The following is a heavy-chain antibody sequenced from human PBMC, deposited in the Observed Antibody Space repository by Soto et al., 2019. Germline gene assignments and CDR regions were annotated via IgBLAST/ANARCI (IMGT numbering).Heavy chain of an antibody. J-gene: IGHJ4*02. V-gene: IGHV3-7*03. CDR1: GFTFSSYW. Sequence: GGSLRLSCAASGFTFSSYWMSWVRQAPGKGLEWVANIKQDGSEKYYVDSVKGRFTISRDNAKNSLYLQMNSLRAEDTAVYYCARDQSVLSSSWFDYWGQGTLVTVSS. CDR3: ARDQSVLSSSWFDY. CDR2: IKQDGSEK. D-gene: IGHD6-13*01.